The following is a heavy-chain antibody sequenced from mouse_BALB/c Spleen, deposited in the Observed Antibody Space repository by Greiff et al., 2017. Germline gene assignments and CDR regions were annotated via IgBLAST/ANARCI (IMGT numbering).Heavy chain of an antibody. CDR3: ARRLPVYAMDY. Sequence: QVQLQQPGAELVMPGASVKMSCKASGYTFTDYWMHWVKQRPGQGLEWIGAIDTSDSYTSYNQKFKGKATLTVDESSSTAYMQLSSLTSEDSAVYYCARRLPVYAMDYWGQGTSVTVSS. V-gene: IGHV1-69*01. CDR1: GYTFTDYW. CDR2: IDTSDSYT. J-gene: IGHJ4*01.